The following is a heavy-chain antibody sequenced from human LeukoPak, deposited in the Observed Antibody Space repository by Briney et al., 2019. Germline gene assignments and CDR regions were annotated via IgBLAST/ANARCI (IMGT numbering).Heavy chain of an antibody. J-gene: IGHJ3*02. D-gene: IGHD3-16*01. CDR3: ARDLPGDYGAFDI. CDR1: GFTFSSYG. V-gene: IGHV3-33*01. Sequence: GRSLRLSCAASGFTFSSYGMHWVRQAPGKGLEWVAVIWYDGSNKYYADSVKGRFTISRDNSKNTLYLQMNSLRAEDTAVYYCARDLPGDYGAFDIWGQGTMVTVSS. CDR2: IWYDGSNK.